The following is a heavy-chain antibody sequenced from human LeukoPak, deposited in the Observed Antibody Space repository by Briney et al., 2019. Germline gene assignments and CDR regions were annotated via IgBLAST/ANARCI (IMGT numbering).Heavy chain of an antibody. D-gene: IGHD6-19*01. CDR1: GYTFTNYA. J-gene: IGHJ4*02. Sequence: ASVKVSCKASGYTFTNYAMNWVRQAPGQGLEWMGWINTNTGNPTYAQGFTGRFVFSLDTSVSTAYLQISSLKTEDTAVYYCARDGQWLVIHYWGQGTLVTVSS. V-gene: IGHV7-4-1*02. CDR3: ARDGQWLVIHY. CDR2: INTNTGNP.